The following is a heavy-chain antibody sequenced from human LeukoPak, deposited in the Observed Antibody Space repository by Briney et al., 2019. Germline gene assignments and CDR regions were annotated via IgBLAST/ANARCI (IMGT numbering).Heavy chain of an antibody. CDR1: GFTFSSYW. J-gene: IGHJ4*02. V-gene: IGHV3-74*01. D-gene: IGHD5-18*01. CDR2: INSEGSST. CDR3: ARVSVQLWSSSDY. Sequence: GGSLRLSCAASGFTFSSYWMHWVRQAPGKGLVWVSRINSEGSSTSYADSVKGRFPISRDNAKNTLYLQMNSLRAEDTAVYYCARVSVQLWSSSDYWGQGTLVTVSS.